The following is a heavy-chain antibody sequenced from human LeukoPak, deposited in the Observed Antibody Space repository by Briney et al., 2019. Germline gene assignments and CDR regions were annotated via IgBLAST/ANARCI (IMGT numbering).Heavy chain of an antibody. CDR1: GYTFTSYG. J-gene: IGHJ5*02. V-gene: IGHV1-18*01. D-gene: IGHD2-2*01. CDR3: ARERKLGYCSSTSCPNWFDP. Sequence: GASVKVSCKASGYTFTSYGISWVRQAPGQGLEWMGWISAYNGNTNYAQKLQGRVTMTTDTSTSTAYMELRSLRSDDTAVYYCARERKLGYCSSTSCPNWFDPWGQGTLVTVSS. CDR2: ISAYNGNT.